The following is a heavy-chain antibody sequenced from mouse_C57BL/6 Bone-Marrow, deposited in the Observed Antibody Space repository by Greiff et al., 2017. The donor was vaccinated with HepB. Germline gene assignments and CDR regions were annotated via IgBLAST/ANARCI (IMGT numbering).Heavy chain of an antibody. CDR3: ARELHPWFAY. V-gene: IGHV1-19*01. Sequence: EVKLVESGPVLVKPGASVKMSCKASGYTFTDYYMNWVKQSHGKSLEWIGVINPYNGGTSYNQKFKGKATLTVDKSSSTAYMELNSLTSEDSAVYYCARELHPWFAYWGQGTLVTVSA. J-gene: IGHJ3*01. CDR1: GYTFTDYY. CDR2: INPYNGGT. D-gene: IGHD1-1*01.